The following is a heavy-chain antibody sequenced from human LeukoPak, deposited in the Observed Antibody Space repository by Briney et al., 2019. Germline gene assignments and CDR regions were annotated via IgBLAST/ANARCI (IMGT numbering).Heavy chain of an antibody. CDR2: ISYDGSNK. J-gene: IGHJ4*02. V-gene: IGHV3-30*18. D-gene: IGHD3-22*01. CDR1: GFTFSSYG. CDR3: AKDSAGLYYDSSGYSDY. Sequence: PGGSLRLSCAASGFTFSSYGMHWVRQAPGKGLEWVAVISYDGSNKYYADSVKGRFTISRDNSKNTLYLQMNSLRAEDTAVYYCAKDSAGLYYDSSGYSDYWGQGTLVTVSS.